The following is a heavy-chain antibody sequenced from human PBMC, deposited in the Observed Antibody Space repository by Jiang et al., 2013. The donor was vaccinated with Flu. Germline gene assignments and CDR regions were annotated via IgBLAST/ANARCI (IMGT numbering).Heavy chain of an antibody. CDR3: ARHNGPSAHQRSLSGHNWFDP. V-gene: IGHV5-10-1*01. Sequence: GAEVKKPGESLRISCKASGYTFTTSGSAGCARCPGKPGVDGMIDPTDSYSKYSPSFQGHVNISADTSITTAYLQWSSLKASDSAIYYCARHNGPSAHQRSLSGHNWFDPWGQGTLVTVSS. J-gene: IGHJ5*02. CDR1: GYTFTTSG. CDR2: IDPTDSYS. D-gene: IGHD1-14*01.